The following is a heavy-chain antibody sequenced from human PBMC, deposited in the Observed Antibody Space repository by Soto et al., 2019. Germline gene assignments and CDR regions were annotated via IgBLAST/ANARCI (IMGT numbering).Heavy chain of an antibody. V-gene: IGHV1-69*13. Sequence: SVEVSCKASGGTFSSYTMSWVLQAPGQGLEWMGGIIPIFGTTTYAHKFQGRVTITADESTSTVYMELSSLRGEDTAVYYCARGALTTLAYYYGMDVWGKGTTVTV. CDR2: IIPIFGTT. CDR1: GGTFSSYT. J-gene: IGHJ6*04. CDR3: ARGALTTLAYYYGMDV. D-gene: IGHD4-4*01.